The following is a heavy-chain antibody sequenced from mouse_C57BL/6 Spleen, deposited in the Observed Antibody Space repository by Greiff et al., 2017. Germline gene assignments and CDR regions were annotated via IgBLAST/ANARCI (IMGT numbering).Heavy chain of an antibody. CDR3: ASQTAQASAWFAY. V-gene: IGHV7-3*01. CDR2: IRNKANGYTT. J-gene: IGHJ3*01. CDR1: GFTFTDYY. Sequence: EVQRVESGGGLVQPGGSLSLSCAASGFTFTDYYMSWVRQPPGKALEWLGFIRNKANGYTTEYSASVKGRFTISRDTSQSTLNLQMKALRAEDRATYYCASQTAQASAWFAYWGQGTLVTVSA. D-gene: IGHD3-2*02.